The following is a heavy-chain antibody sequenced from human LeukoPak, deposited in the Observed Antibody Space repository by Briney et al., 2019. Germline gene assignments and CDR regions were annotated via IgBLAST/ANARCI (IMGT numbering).Heavy chain of an antibody. Sequence: SETLSLTCTVSRDSISTSTYYWGWIRQPPGKGLEWIGNLYYSGSTYYNPSLKSRVTISLDPSKNQFSLTFPSLTAADTAVYYCARHNPNGRGYSSGLLRRGFVDYWGQGTLVTVSS. CDR2: LYYSGST. D-gene: IGHD6-19*01. V-gene: IGHV4-39*07. CDR1: RDSISTSTYY. J-gene: IGHJ4*02. CDR3: ARHNPNGRGYSSGLLRRGFVDY.